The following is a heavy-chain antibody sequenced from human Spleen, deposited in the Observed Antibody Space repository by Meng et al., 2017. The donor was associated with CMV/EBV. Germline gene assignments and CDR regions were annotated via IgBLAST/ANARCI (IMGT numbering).Heavy chain of an antibody. Sequence: GESLKISCAASGFIFDDYGLSWVRQAPGKGLEWVSGINWNSGSTGYADSVKGRFTISRDIAKKSLYLQMKSLRAEDTALHYCARGGTFDWNYEDYWGQGTLVTVSS. CDR1: GFIFDDYG. J-gene: IGHJ4*02. V-gene: IGHV3-20*04. CDR3: ARGGTFDWNYEDY. CDR2: INWNSGST. D-gene: IGHD1-7*01.